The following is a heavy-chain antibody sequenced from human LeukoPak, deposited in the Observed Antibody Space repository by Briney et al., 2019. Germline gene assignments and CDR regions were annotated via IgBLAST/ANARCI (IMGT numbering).Heavy chain of an antibody. CDR1: SGSISTSNYY. V-gene: IGHV4-39*07. CDR3: ARRLRVGARLTYYYYYYMDV. J-gene: IGHJ6*03. Sequence: PSETLSLTCTVSSGSISTSNYYWGWVRQPPGKALEWIGNIFYSGSTYYSPSLKSRVTISLDTSRNQFSLKLSSVTAADTAVYYCARRLRVGARLTYYYYYYMDVWGKGTTVTISS. D-gene: IGHD1-26*01. CDR2: IFYSGST.